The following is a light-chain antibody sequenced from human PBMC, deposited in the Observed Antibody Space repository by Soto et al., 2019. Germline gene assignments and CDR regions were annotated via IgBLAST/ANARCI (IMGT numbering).Light chain of an antibody. Sequence: EIVMTQSPATLSVSPGERATLSCRASQSFSSNLAWYQQKPGQAPRLLIYGASTRATGIPARFSGSGSGTEFTLTISSLQYEDFAVYYCQQYNDWPSTFGPGTKVDIK. CDR2: GAS. V-gene: IGKV3-15*01. CDR3: QQYNDWPST. J-gene: IGKJ3*01. CDR1: QSFSSN.